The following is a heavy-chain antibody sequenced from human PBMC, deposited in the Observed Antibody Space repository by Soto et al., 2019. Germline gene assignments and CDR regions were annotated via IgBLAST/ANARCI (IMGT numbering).Heavy chain of an antibody. Sequence: GGSLRLSCAASGFTFSSYGMHWVRQAPGKGLEWVAVISYDGSNKYYADSVKGRFTISRDNSKNTLYLQMNSLRAEDTAVYYCAKMTPPDYGDYDGMDVCGEGTTVTVSS. J-gene: IGHJ6*04. D-gene: IGHD4-17*01. CDR3: AKMTPPDYGDYDGMDV. CDR1: GFTFSSYG. CDR2: ISYDGSNK. V-gene: IGHV3-30*18.